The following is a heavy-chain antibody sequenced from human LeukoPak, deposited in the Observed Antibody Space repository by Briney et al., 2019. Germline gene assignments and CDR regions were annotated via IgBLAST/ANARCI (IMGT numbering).Heavy chain of an antibody. J-gene: IGHJ4*02. D-gene: IGHD5-18*01. Sequence: RASVKVSCKASGYIFTSYDINWVRQVTGQGLEWMGFMNPNSGNTGYAQKFQGRITITRNTSISTAYMELSGLRSEDTAVYTRWSPGTAIDYWGQGTLVTVSS. V-gene: IGHV1-8*03. CDR1: GYIFTSYD. CDR3: WSPGTAIDY. CDR2: MNPNSGNT.